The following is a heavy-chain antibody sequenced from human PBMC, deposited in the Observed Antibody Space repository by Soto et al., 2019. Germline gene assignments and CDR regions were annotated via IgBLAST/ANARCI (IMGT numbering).Heavy chain of an antibody. CDR1: GGTFSSYA. CDR3: ARAGSSGLSRGGYYFDY. CDR2: IIPIFGTA. J-gene: IGHJ4*02. Sequence: QVQLVQSGAEVKKPGSSVKVSCKASGGTFSSYAISWVRQAPGQGLEWMGGIIPIFGTANYAQKFQGSATSTADESTSTAYKGRSSLRSDDTAAYYCARAGSSGLSRGGYYFDYWGQGTMVTVSS. V-gene: IGHV1-69*12. D-gene: IGHD6-19*01.